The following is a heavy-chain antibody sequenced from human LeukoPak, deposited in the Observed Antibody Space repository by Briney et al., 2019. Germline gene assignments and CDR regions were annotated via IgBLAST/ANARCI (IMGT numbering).Heavy chain of an antibody. J-gene: IGHJ6*02. CDR3: ARHSSWNSDHYYYGMDV. CDR2: IHYSGST. D-gene: IGHD1-7*01. V-gene: IGHV4-59*08. Sequence: SETLSLTCAVSGGSISSYYWSWIRQPPGKGLEWIGYIHYSGSTKYNPSLKSRVTISVDTSKNQFALKLSSVTAADTAVYYCARHSSWNSDHYYYGMDVWGQGTTVTVSS. CDR1: GGSISSYY.